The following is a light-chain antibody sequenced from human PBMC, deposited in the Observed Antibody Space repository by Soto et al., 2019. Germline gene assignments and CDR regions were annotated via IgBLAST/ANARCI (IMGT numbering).Light chain of an antibody. Sequence: EIVLIQSPAILSFSPGERATLSCRASQSISNNLAWYQQKPGQAPRLLIYDASTRAPGIPARFSGGGSGTDFTLTISSLEPEDFVVYYCQPRGNGPLIFGGGTRVEIK. V-gene: IGKV3-11*01. J-gene: IGKJ4*01. CDR1: QSISNN. CDR2: DAS. CDR3: QPRGNGPLI.